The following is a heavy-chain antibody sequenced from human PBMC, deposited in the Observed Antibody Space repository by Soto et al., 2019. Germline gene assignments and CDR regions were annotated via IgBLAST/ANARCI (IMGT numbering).Heavy chain of an antibody. CDR2: ITGGGGDT. V-gene: IGHV3-23*01. CDR1: GFTFSNYA. Sequence: EAQLLESGGGLIQPGGSLRLSCAASGFTFSNYAMGWVRQAPGKGLEWFSAITGGGGDTYYADSVKGRFTISRDNSNSALFLQMNSLGAEDTAVYYCAKGSSSSRPYYFDYWAQGTLVTVSS. D-gene: IGHD2-2*01. CDR3: AKGSSSSRPYYFDY. J-gene: IGHJ4*02.